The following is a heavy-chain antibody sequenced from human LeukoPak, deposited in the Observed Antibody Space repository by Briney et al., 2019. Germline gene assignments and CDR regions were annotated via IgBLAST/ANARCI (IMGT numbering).Heavy chain of an antibody. CDR1: GYTFTTYH. D-gene: IGHD1-26*01. CDR3: ARGLGSGSHYGY. V-gene: IGHV1-46*01. CDR2: INPSGGST. J-gene: IGHJ4*02. Sequence: ASVKVSCKASGYTFTTYHMHWLRQAPGQGLEWMGIINPSGGSTSYPQKFQGRVTMTRDTSTSTVYMEVSSLTSDDTAVYYCARGLGSGSHYGYWGQGTLVTVSS.